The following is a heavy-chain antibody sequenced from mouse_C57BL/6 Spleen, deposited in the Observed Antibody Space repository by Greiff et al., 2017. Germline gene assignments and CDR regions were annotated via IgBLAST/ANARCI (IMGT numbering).Heavy chain of an antibody. J-gene: IGHJ4*01. V-gene: IGHV2-6-1*01. CDR3: ARHYYSNIYAMDY. D-gene: IGHD2-5*01. Sequence: QVHVKQSGPGLVAPSQSLSITCTVSGFSLTSYGVHWVRQPPGKGLEWLVVIWSDGSTTYNSALKSRLSISKDNSKSQVFLKMNSLQTDDTAMYYCARHYYSNIYAMDYWGQGTSVTVSS. CDR1: GFSLTSYG. CDR2: IWSDGST.